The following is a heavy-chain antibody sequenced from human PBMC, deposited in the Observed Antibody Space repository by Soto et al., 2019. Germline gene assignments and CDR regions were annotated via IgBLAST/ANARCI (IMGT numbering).Heavy chain of an antibody. V-gene: IGHV1-3*01. D-gene: IGHD3-3*01. J-gene: IGHJ5*02. CDR1: GYTFTSYA. Sequence: ASVKVSCKASGYTFTSYAMHWVRQAPGQRLEWMGWINAGNGNTKYSQKFQGRVTITRDTSASTAYMELSSLRSEDTAVYYCARETIYSEWLLIGGNWFDPWGQGTLVTVSS. CDR3: ARETIYSEWLLIGGNWFDP. CDR2: INAGNGNT.